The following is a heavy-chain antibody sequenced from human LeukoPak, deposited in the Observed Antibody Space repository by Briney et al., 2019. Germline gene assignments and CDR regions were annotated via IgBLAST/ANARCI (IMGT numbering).Heavy chain of an antibody. CDR2: IRSKVYGGTT. CDR1: GFTFNNYA. J-gene: IGHJ4*02. CDR3: TRGNRGYSGYDLY. Sequence: SGGSLRLSCAASGFTFNNYAMTWVRQAPGKGLEWVGFIRSKVYGGTTEHAASVKGRFSISGDASKSIAYLQMNSLKTEDTAVYYCTRGNRGYSGYDLYWGQGTLVTVSS. V-gene: IGHV3-49*04. D-gene: IGHD5-12*01.